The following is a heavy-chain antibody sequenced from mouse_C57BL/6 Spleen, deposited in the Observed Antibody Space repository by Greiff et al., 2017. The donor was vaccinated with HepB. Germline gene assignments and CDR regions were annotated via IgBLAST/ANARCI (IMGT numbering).Heavy chain of an antibody. CDR3: ARSVYSNYGWFAY. CDR2: IYPGDGDT. Sequence: QVHLKQSGAELVKPGASVKISCKASGYAFSSYWMNWVKQRPGKGLEWIGQIYPGDGDTNYNGKFKGKATLTADKSSSTAYMQLSSLTSEDSAVYFCARSVYSNYGWFAYWGQGTLVTVSA. J-gene: IGHJ3*01. D-gene: IGHD2-5*01. V-gene: IGHV1-80*01. CDR1: GYAFSSYW.